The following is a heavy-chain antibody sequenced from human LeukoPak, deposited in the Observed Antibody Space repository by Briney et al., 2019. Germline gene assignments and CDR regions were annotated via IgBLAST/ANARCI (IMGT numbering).Heavy chain of an antibody. Sequence: GGSLRLSCAASGFTFSSYWMHWVRQVPGKGLVWVSRINTDGNSTRYADSVKGRFTISRDNSKNTLYLQMNSLRAEDTAVYYCAKLWVMITFGGVIDIEAPGSSGDYWGQGTLVTVSS. V-gene: IGHV3-74*01. CDR1: GFTFSSYW. CDR3: AKLWVMITFGGVIDIEAPGSSGDY. D-gene: IGHD3-16*02. J-gene: IGHJ4*02. CDR2: INTDGNST.